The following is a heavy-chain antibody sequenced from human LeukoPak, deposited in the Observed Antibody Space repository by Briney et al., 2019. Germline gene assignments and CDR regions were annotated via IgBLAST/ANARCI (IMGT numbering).Heavy chain of an antibody. Sequence: SETLSLTCAVSGGSFSGYYWSWIRQPPGKGLEWIGEINHSGSTNYNPSLKSRVTISVDTSKNQFSLKLSSVTAADTAVYYCARGRGYIVVVPAATAYFQHWGQGTLVTVSS. CDR2: INHSGST. D-gene: IGHD2-2*01. CDR1: GGSFSGYY. V-gene: IGHV4-34*01. J-gene: IGHJ1*01. CDR3: ARGRGYIVVVPAATAYFQH.